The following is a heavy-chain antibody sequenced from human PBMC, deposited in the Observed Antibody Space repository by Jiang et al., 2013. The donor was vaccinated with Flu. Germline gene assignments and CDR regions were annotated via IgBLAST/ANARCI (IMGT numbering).Heavy chain of an antibody. Sequence: GGLVQPGGSLRLSCAASGFTFSSYAMSWVRQAPGKGLEWVSAISGSGGSTYYADSVKGRFTISRDNSKNTLYLQMNSLRAEDTAVYYCAKDISRYYDFWSGYYFGDYWGQGTLVTVSS. CDR1: GFTFSSYA. D-gene: IGHD3-3*01. J-gene: IGHJ4*02. V-gene: IGHV3-23*01. CDR3: AKDISRYYDFWSGYYFGDY. CDR2: ISGSGGST.